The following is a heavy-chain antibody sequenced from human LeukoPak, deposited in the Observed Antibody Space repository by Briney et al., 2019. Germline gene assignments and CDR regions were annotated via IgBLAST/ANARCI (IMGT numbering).Heavy chain of an antibody. D-gene: IGHD6-19*01. CDR2: ISAYNGNT. J-gene: IGHJ4*02. Sequence: ASVKVSCKASGYTFTSYGISWVRQAPGQGLEWMGWISAYNGNTNYAQKLQGRVTMTTDTSTSTAYMELRSLRSDDTAVYYCARDSADSSGWFSFDYWGQGTLVTVSS. CDR1: GYTFTSYG. V-gene: IGHV1-18*01. CDR3: ARDSADSSGWFSFDY.